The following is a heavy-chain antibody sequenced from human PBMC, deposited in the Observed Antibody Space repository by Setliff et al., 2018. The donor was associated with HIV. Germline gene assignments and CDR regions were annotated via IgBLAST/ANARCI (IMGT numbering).Heavy chain of an antibody. CDR3: VKGGTLAGQFYYYMNV. V-gene: IGHV3-9*01. CDR2: ITWRGGVL. D-gene: IGHD6-19*01. CDR1: GFTFSSYA. J-gene: IGHJ6*03. Sequence: PGGSLRLSCAASGFTFSSYAMHWVRQPPGKGLEWVSGITWRGGVLGYAASAKGRFIISRDNARSSLHLQMNSLATEDTALYFCVKGGTLAGQFYYYMNVWGKGTTVTVSS.